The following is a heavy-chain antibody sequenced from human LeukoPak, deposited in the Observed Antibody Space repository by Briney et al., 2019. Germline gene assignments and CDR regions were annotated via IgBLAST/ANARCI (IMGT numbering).Heavy chain of an antibody. D-gene: IGHD2-2*01. CDR2: IYHSGST. CDR3: ARVTYCSSTSCSYFDY. J-gene: IGHJ4*02. Sequence: PSETLSLTCAVSGGSISSGGYSWSWIRQPPGKGLEWIGYIYHSGSTYYNPSLKSRVTISVDRSKNQFSLKLSSVTAADTAVYYCARVTYCSSTSCSYFDYWGQGTLVTVSS. CDR1: GGSISSGGYS. V-gene: IGHV4-30-2*01.